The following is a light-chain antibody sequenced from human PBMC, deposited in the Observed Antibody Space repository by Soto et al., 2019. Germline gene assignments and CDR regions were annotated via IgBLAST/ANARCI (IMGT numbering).Light chain of an antibody. CDR2: KAS. J-gene: IGKJ2*01. CDR1: QSISSW. V-gene: IGKV1-5*03. CDR3: QQYNSYPYT. Sequence: DIQMTQSPSTLSASVGDRVTITCRASQSISSWLAWYQQKPGKAPKLLIYKASSLESGVPSRFSGSGSGTEVTLTISRPQPDDFDTHYCQQYNSYPYTFCKRTKLPIK.